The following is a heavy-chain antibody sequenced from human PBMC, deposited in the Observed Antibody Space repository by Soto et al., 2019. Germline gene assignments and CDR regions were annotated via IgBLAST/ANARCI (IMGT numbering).Heavy chain of an antibody. CDR2: INAGNGNT. J-gene: IGHJ6*02. Sequence: ASVKVSCKVSGYTFTSYAMHWVRQTPGQRLEWMGRINAGNGNTKYSQKFQGRVTITRDTSASTAYMELSSLRSEDTAVYYCARDGYCSSTSCLTWGYYYYYVMDVWGQGTTVTVSS. D-gene: IGHD2-2*03. CDR1: GYTFTSYA. V-gene: IGHV1-3*01. CDR3: ARDGYCSSTSCLTWGYYYYYVMDV.